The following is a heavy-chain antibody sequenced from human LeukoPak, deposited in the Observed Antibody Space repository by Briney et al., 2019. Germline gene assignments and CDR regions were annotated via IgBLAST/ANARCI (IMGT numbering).Heavy chain of an antibody. CDR1: GYSISSGYY. D-gene: IGHD5-18*01. J-gene: IGHJ4*02. Sequence: SETLSLTCTVSGYSISSGYYWGWIRQPPGEGLEWIGSIHHTGSTHFNPSLKSRVTISADTSKNQFSLKLSSVTAADTAVYYCARDSRIQLWLRLFDYWGQGTLVTVSS. CDR2: IHHTGST. V-gene: IGHV4-38-2*02. CDR3: ARDSRIQLWLRLFDY.